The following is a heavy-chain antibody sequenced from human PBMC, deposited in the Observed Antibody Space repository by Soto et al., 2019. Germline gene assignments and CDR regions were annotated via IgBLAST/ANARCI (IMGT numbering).Heavy chain of an antibody. V-gene: IGHV4-31*03. Sequence: SDTLSLTCTVSGRSISSGWYYWRWIRQHPGKGLEWIGYIYYSGSTYYNPSLKGRVTISVDTSKNQFSLKLGSVTAADTAGYYCARSVDPWGQGTLVTVSS. J-gene: IGHJ5*02. CDR1: GRSISSGWYY. CDR3: ARSVDP. CDR2: IYYSGST.